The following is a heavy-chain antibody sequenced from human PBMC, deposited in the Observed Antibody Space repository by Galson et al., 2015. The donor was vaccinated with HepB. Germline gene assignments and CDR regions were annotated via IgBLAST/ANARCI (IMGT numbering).Heavy chain of an antibody. Sequence: SETLSLTCAVSGYSISSSNWWGWIQQPPGKGLEWIGYIYYSGSTYYNPSLKSRVTISVDKSKNQFSLKLSSVTAADTAVYYCARRGYGSGRGKNFDYWGQGTLVTVSS. CDR3: ARRGYGSGRGKNFDY. D-gene: IGHD3-10*01. V-gene: IGHV4-28*01. CDR1: GYSISSSNW. J-gene: IGHJ4*02. CDR2: IYYSGST.